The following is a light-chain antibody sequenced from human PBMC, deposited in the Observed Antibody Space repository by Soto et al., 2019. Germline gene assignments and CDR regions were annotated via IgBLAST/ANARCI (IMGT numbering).Light chain of an antibody. CDR1: SSDVGGYNF. CDR2: EVS. CDR3: SSYTSSSTLV. J-gene: IGLJ2*01. Sequence: QSALTQPASVSGSPGQSITISCTGTSSDVGGYNFVSWYQHHPGKAPKLMIYEVSNRPSGVSNRFSGSTSGNTASLTISGLQAEDEADYYCSSYTSSSTLVFGGGTQLTVL. V-gene: IGLV2-14*01.